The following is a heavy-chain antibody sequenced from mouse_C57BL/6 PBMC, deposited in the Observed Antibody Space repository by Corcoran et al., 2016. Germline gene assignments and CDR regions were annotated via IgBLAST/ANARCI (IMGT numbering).Heavy chain of an antibody. D-gene: IGHD2-1*01. J-gene: IGHJ3*01. Sequence: EVQLQQSGPELVKPGASVKISCKASGYTFTDYYMNWVKQSHGKSLEWSGDINPNNGGTSYNQKFKGKATLTVDKSASTAYMELRSLTSVDSAVYYCALWYPFAYWGQGTLVTVSA. CDR3: ALWYPFAY. V-gene: IGHV1-26*01. CDR2: INPNNGGT. CDR1: GYTFTDYY.